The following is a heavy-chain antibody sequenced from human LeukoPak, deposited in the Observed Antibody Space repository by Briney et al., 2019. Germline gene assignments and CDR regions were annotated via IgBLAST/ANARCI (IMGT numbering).Heavy chain of an antibody. D-gene: IGHD3-10*01. J-gene: IGHJ4*02. CDR1: GGSISSGSYY. CDR2: MYTSGST. V-gene: IGHV4-61*02. CDR3: ASVWFGELFRFDY. Sequence: TLSLTCTVSGGSISSGSYYWSWLRQPAGKGLEWIGRMYTSGSTHYNPSLKSRVTISVDTSKNQFSLKLSSVTAADTAVYYCASVWFGELFRFDYWGQGTLVTVSS.